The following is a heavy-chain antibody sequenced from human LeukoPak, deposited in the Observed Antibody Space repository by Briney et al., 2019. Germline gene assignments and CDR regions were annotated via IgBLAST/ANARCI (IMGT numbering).Heavy chain of an antibody. Sequence: GESLKISCQGSGYSFTTFWIGWVRQMPGKGLEWMGIIYPRDSDTRYSPSFQGQATISADKSTNTAYLQWSSLKASDTAMYYCARHGPKNGNWFDPWGQGTLVTVSS. V-gene: IGHV5-51*01. CDR3: ARHGPKNGNWFDP. D-gene: IGHD1-1*01. CDR2: IYPRDSDT. CDR1: GYSFTTFW. J-gene: IGHJ5*02.